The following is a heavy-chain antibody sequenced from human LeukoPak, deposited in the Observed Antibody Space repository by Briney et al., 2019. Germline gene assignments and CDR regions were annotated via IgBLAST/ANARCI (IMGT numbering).Heavy chain of an antibody. CDR2: ISSSSSYI. V-gene: IGHV3-21*01. D-gene: IGHD3-22*01. J-gene: IGHJ4*02. CDR1: GFTFSSYG. Sequence: GGSLRLSCAASGFTFSSYGMNWVRQAPGKGLEWVSFISSSSSYIYYADSVKGRFTISRDNAKNSLYLQMNSLRAEDTAVYYCARDLRSSSYYAFDYWGQGTLVTVS. CDR3: ARDLRSSSYYAFDY.